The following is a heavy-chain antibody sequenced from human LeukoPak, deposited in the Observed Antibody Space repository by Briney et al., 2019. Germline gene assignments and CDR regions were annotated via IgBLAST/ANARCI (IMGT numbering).Heavy chain of an antibody. CDR3: ADIAVAGTDGMDV. CDR1: GFTFSSYG. V-gene: IGHV3-30*03. CDR2: ISYDGSNK. Sequence: GGSLRLSCAASGFTFSSYGMHWVRQAPGKGLEWVAVISYDGSNKYYADSVKGRFTISRDNSENTLYLQMNSLRAEDTAVYYCADIAVAGTDGMDVWGQGTTVTVSS. D-gene: IGHD6-19*01. J-gene: IGHJ6*02.